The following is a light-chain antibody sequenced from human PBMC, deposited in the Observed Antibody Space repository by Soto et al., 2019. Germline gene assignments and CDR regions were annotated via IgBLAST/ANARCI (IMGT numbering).Light chain of an antibody. CDR1: QSVSRY. CDR3: QQYYDPPWT. V-gene: IGKV3-11*01. Sequence: EIVLTQSPATLSLSPGDRATLSCRASQSVSRYLAWYQQKPGQAPRLLIYDSSNRATGIPARFSGSGSGTDFTLTISSLQAEDVALYYCQQYYDPPWTFGQGTKVDIK. CDR2: DSS. J-gene: IGKJ1*01.